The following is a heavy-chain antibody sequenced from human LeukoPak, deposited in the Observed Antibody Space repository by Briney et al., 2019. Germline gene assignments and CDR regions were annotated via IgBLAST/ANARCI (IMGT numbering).Heavy chain of an antibody. Sequence: SETLSLTCTVSGYSISSAFYWGWIRQPPEKGLEWVGFLYHSGGTYYNPSLKSRLNMSIDTSKNQFSLKLTSVTAADTAGYYCARADYGDYVFWGQGTLVTVSS. D-gene: IGHD4-17*01. CDR3: ARADYGDYVF. CDR1: GYSISSAFY. CDR2: LYHSGGT. J-gene: IGHJ4*02. V-gene: IGHV4-38-2*02.